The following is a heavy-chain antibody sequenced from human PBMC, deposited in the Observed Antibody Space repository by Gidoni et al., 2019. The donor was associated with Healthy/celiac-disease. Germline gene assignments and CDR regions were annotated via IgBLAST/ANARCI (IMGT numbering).Heavy chain of an antibody. Sequence: QVQLVESGGGVVQPGRSLRLSCAASGFTFSSYAMHWVRQAPGKGLEWVAVISYDGSNKYYADSVKGLFTISRDNSKNTLYLQMNSLRAEDTAVYYCILSIGSSPSHPWGQGTLVTVSS. CDR1: GFTFSSYA. CDR2: ISYDGSNK. D-gene: IGHD6-6*01. CDR3: ILSIGSSPSHP. V-gene: IGHV3-30-3*01. J-gene: IGHJ5*02.